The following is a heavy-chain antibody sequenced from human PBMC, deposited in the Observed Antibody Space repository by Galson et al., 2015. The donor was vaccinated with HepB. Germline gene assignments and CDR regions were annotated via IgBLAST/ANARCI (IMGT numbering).Heavy chain of an antibody. D-gene: IGHD3-10*01. CDR3: ARDMTRYYGSGSYYTHYGMDV. CDR2: IYSGGST. Sequence: SLRLSCAASGFTVSSNYMSWVRQAPGKGLEWVSVIYSGGSTYYADSVKGRFTISRHNSKNTLYLQMNSLRAEDTAVYYCARDMTRYYGSGSYYTHYGMDVWGQGTTVTVSS. CDR1: GFTVSSNY. J-gene: IGHJ6*02. V-gene: IGHV3-53*04.